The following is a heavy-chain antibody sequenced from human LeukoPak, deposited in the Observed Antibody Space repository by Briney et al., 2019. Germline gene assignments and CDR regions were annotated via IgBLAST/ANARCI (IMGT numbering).Heavy chain of an antibody. D-gene: IGHD4-23*01. Sequence: SETPSLTCTVSGGSISSSSYYWGWIRQPPGKGLEWIGSIYYSGSTYYNPSLKSRVTISVDTSKNQFSLKLSSVTAADTAVYYCASLDYGGNSKTTDYWGQGTLVTVSS. J-gene: IGHJ4*02. CDR1: GGSISSSSYY. V-gene: IGHV4-39*01. CDR3: ASLDYGGNSKTTDY. CDR2: IYYSGST.